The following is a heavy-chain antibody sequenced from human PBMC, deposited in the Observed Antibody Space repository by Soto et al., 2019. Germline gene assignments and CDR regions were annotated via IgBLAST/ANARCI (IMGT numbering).Heavy chain of an antibody. Sequence: ASVKVSCKASGYTFTSYDMHWVRQAPGQGLEWMGIINPSGGSTSYAQKFQGRVTMTRDTSTSTVYMELSSLRSEDTAVYYCARYGGNGGSGPSGYYGMDVWGQGTTVTVSS. J-gene: IGHJ6*02. V-gene: IGHV1-46*01. CDR3: ARYGGNGGSGPSGYYGMDV. CDR1: GYTFTSYD. CDR2: INPSGGST. D-gene: IGHD3-10*01.